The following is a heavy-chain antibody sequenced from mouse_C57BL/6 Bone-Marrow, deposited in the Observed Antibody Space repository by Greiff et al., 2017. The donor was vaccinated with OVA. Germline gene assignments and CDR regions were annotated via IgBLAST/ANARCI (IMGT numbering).Heavy chain of an antibody. CDR3: AREETKYFDV. Sequence: QVQLKQPGTELVKPGASVKLSCKASGYTFTSYWMHWVKHRPGQGLEWIGNINPSNGGTNYNEKFKSKSTLTVDKSSSTAYMQLSSLTSEDSAVEYSAREETKYFDVWGTGTTVTVSS. V-gene: IGHV1-53*01. CDR1: GYTFTSYW. CDR2: INPSNGGT. J-gene: IGHJ1*03.